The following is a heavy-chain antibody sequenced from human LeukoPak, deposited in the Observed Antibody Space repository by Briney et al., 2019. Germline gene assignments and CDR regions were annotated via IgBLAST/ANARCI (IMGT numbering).Heavy chain of an antibody. CDR3: ARDPVEWELLLDY. V-gene: IGHV3-7*01. D-gene: IGHD1-26*01. CDR2: MNIDGSEK. Sequence: GGSLRLSCAASGFTFSSYWMGRVRQAPGKRLEWVANMNIDGSEKYYADSAKGRFTISRDNARNSVYMQMYSLRVEDTAVYYCARDPVEWELLLDYWGQGTLVTVSS. CDR1: GFTFSSYW. J-gene: IGHJ4*02.